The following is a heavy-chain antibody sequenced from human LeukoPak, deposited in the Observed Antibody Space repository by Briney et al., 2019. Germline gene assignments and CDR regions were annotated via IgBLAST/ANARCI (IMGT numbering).Heavy chain of an antibody. CDR1: GYTFTSYY. V-gene: IGHV1-46*01. CDR2: INPSGGST. CDR3: ARGRPYYYDSSGHKADDAFDI. Sequence: ASVKVSCKASGYTFTSYYMHWVRQAPGQGLEWMGIINPSGGSTSYAQKFQGRVTMTRDTSTSTVYMELSSLRSEDTAVYYCARGRPYYYDSSGHKADDAFDIWGQGTMVTVSS. D-gene: IGHD3-22*01. J-gene: IGHJ3*02.